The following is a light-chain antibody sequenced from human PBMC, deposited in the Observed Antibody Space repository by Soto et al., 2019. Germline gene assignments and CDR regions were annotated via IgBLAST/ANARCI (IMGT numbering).Light chain of an antibody. CDR2: GAS. V-gene: IGKV3-20*01. J-gene: IGKJ2*01. CDR3: QQYGSSPRT. Sequence: DIVLTQSPGTLSLSPGETATLSCRASQSVSSSYLAWYQQKPGQAPRPLIYGASSRATGIPDRFSGSGSGTDFPITISRLEPEDFAVYYCQQYGSSPRTFGQGTKLEI. CDR1: QSVSSSY.